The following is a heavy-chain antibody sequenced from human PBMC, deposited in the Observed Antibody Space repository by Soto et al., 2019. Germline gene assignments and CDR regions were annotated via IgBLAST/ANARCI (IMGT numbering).Heavy chain of an antibody. CDR3: ARTGRLTVTTRGANWFDP. D-gene: IGHD4-17*01. Sequence: QVTLKESGPVLVNPTETLTLTCTVSGFSLSNARMGVSWIRQPPGKALEWLAHIFSNDEKSYSTSLKSRLTISKDTSKSQVVLTMTNMDPVDTATYYCARTGRLTVTTRGANWFDPWGQGTLVTVSS. CDR2: IFSNDEK. V-gene: IGHV2-26*01. CDR1: GFSLSNARMG. J-gene: IGHJ5*02.